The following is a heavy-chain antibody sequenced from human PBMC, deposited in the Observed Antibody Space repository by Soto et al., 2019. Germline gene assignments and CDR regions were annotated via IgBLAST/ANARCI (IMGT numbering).Heavy chain of an antibody. Sequence: QLQLQESGPGLVKPSETLSLTCTVSGGSISSSSYYWGWIRQPPGKGLGWIGSIYYSGSTYYNPSLKSRDNITVDTSKNQFSLKLSAVTAADTAVYYCAILVAARAFDIWGQGTMVTVSS. V-gene: IGHV4-39*01. CDR3: AILVAARAFDI. D-gene: IGHD6-6*01. CDR1: GGSISSSSYY. CDR2: IYYSGST. J-gene: IGHJ3*02.